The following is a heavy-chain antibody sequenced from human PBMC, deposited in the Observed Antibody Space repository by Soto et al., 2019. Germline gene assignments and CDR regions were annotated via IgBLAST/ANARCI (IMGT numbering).Heavy chain of an antibody. Sequence: QVQLVQSGAEVKKPGASVKVSCKASGYTFTSYDINWVRQATGQGLEWMGWMNPKSGNTVYAQKFQGRVTMTRNTSRSTAYMVLSSLRSEDTAVYYCARERNMYGMDVWGQGTTVTVSS. CDR3: ARERNMYGMDV. CDR2: MNPKSGNT. J-gene: IGHJ6*02. V-gene: IGHV1-8*01. CDR1: GYTFTSYD. D-gene: IGHD1-1*01.